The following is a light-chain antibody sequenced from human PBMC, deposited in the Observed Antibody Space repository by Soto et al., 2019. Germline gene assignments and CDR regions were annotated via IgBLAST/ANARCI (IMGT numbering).Light chain of an antibody. CDR2: EVS. Sequence: QSVLAQPASVSGSPGQSITISCTGTSSDVGLYDYVSWYQQHPGKAPQLMIYEVSNRPSAVSNRFSASQSGKTACLFISGLQAEDEADYYCSSYTSDSSYVFGSGTKVTVL. J-gene: IGLJ1*01. V-gene: IGLV2-14*01. CDR3: SSYTSDSSYV. CDR1: SSDVGLYDY.